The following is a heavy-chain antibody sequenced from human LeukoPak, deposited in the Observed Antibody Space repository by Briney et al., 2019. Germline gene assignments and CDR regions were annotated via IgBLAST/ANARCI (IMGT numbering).Heavy chain of an antibody. CDR3: AKTMAGGFYYPFDY. J-gene: IGHJ4*02. CDR2: ISASGNSA. D-gene: IGHD3-10*01. V-gene: IGHV3-23*01. CDR1: GFTFSNYA. Sequence: GGSLRLSCAASGFTFSNYAMAWVRQAPGEGLEWVSGISASGNSAPCADSVKGRFTISRDSSKNTLSPQMKSLRAEDTAVYYCAKTMAGGFYYPFDYWGQGTLVTVSS.